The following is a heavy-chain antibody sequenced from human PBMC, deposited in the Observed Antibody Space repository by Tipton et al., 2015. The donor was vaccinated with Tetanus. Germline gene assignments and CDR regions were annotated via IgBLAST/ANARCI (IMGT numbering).Heavy chain of an antibody. CDR1: GYTFTSYY. V-gene: IGHV1-46*01. D-gene: IGHD3-22*01. CDR3: ARDHPDSSGYRLFDY. CDR2: INPSGGST. Sequence: QLVQSGAEVKKPGASVKVSCKASGYTFTSYYMHWVRQAPGQGLEWTGIINPSGGSTSYPQKFQGRVTMTRETSTSTVYMELSSLRSDDTAVYYCARDHPDSSGYRLFDYWGQGTLVTVSS. J-gene: IGHJ4*02.